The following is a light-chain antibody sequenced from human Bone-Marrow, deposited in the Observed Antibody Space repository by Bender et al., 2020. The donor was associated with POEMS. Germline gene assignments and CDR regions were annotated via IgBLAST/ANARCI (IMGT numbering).Light chain of an antibody. CDR3: CSYAGINAFVL. CDR2: AVT. Sequence: QSALTQPASVSGSPGQSITISCTGTASDIGSYDHVSWYQQHPGKVPKLMIYAVTERPSGVPDRFSGSKSGNTASLTISGLQADDEADYYCCSYAGINAFVLFGGGTKLTV. J-gene: IGLJ2*01. CDR1: ASDIGSYDH. V-gene: IGLV2-11*01.